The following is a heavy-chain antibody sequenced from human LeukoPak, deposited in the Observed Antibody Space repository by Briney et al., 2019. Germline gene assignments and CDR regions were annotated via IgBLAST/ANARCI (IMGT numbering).Heavy chain of an antibody. CDR3: AAVTLSNSY. CDR2: ISYDGSNK. J-gene: IGHJ4*02. Sequence: LEWVAVISYDGSNKYYADSAKGRFTISRDNSKNTLYLQMNSLRAEDTAVYYCAAVTLSNSYWGQGTLVTVSS. D-gene: IGHD2/OR15-2a*01. V-gene: IGHV3-30*03.